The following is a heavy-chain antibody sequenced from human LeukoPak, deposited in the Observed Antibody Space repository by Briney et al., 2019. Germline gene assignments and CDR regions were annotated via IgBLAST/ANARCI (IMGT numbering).Heavy chain of an antibody. D-gene: IGHD3-16*01. V-gene: IGHV3-33*01. Sequence: PGRSLRLSCAASGFTFSNYGMHWVRQAPGKGLEWVAVIWYDGSDKYHADSVKGRFTISRDNSENTLYLQMNSLRVEDTAVYYCARPVVLGAYLRGAYYFDSWGQGTLVTVSS. CDR2: IWYDGSDK. CDR1: GFTFSNYG. CDR3: ARPVVLGAYLRGAYYFDS. J-gene: IGHJ4*02.